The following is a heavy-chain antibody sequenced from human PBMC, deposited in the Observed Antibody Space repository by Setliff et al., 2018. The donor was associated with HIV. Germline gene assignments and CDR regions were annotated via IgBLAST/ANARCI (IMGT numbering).Heavy chain of an antibody. D-gene: IGHD3-22*01. CDR1: GGSISNSRYY. CDR2: IYYSGST. V-gene: IGHV4-39*01. J-gene: IGHJ5*02. Sequence: PSETLSLTCTVSGGSISNSRYYWSWIRQPTGKGLEWHGSIYYSGSTYYNPSLKSRVTISVDTSKSQFSLKLSSVTAADAAVYYCASRVYYYDSSGYLREEGFDPWGQGTLVTVSS. CDR3: ASRVYYYDSSGYLREEGFDP.